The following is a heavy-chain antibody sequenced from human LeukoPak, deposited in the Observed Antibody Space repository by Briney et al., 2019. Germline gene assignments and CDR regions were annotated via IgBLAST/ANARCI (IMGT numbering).Heavy chain of an antibody. D-gene: IGHD6-13*01. J-gene: IGHJ4*02. CDR3: AKLRSISWYASCDY. V-gene: IGHV3-23*01. CDR2: ISGTGGST. CDR1: GFTFSNYA. Sequence: GGSLRLSCAASGFTFSNYAMSWVRQAPGKGLEWVAAISGTGGSTYYADSVKGRFTLSRDSSKDTVYLQMNSLRTEGTAVYYCAKLRSISWYASCDYWGQGTLVTVSS.